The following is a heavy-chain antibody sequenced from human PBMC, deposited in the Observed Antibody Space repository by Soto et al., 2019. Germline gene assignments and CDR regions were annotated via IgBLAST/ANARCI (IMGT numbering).Heavy chain of an antibody. D-gene: IGHD6-19*01. CDR2: IYYSGST. CDR3: ARHYSSGSRNWFDP. V-gene: IGHV4-39*01. J-gene: IGHJ5*02. CDR1: GDSIRSGNHY. Sequence: SETLSLTCTVSGDSIRSGNHYWSWIRQPPGKGLEWIGSIYYSGSTYYNPSLRSRVTISVDTSKNQFSLKLSSVTAADTAVFYCARHYSSGSRNWFDPWGQGTLVTVSS.